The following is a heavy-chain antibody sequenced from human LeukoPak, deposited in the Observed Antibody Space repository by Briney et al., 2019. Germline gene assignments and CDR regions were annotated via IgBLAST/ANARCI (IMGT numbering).Heavy chain of an antibody. V-gene: IGHV3-7*01. CDR3: AREPDNWFDP. CDR1: GFTFSTYW. CDR2: IKQDGSEK. Sequence: PGGSLRLSCAAPGFTFSTYWMSWVRQAPGKGLEWVANIKQDGSEKFYVDSVKGRFTISRDNAKNSLYLQMNSLRVEDTAVYYCAREPDNWFDPWGQGTLVTVSS. J-gene: IGHJ5*02.